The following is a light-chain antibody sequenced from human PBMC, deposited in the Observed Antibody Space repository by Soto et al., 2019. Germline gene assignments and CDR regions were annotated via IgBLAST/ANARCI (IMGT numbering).Light chain of an antibody. CDR3: QQRSNWTSN. J-gene: IGKJ4*01. CDR1: PSVSGY. CDR2: DAS. Sequence: EIVLTQSPAPLSLSPGNRATLSCRASPSVSGYLAWYQQKPGQAPRLLIYDASNRATGIPARFSVSGSGTDFTLAITSLEPKDVAVSEDQQRSNWTSNFGGGTKVEI. V-gene: IGKV3-11*01.